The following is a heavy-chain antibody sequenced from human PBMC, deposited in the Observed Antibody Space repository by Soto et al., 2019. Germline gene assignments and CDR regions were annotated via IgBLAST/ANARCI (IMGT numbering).Heavy chain of an antibody. D-gene: IGHD4-17*01. CDR2: IYYTGST. CDR1: GGSFSSGDYY. CDR3: ARIHFGDEPSYYYYGMDV. V-gene: IGHV4-30-4*01. J-gene: IGHJ6*02. Sequence: QVQLQESGPGVVKPSQTLSLTCTVSGGSFSSGDYYWSWVRHPPGKGREWIVYIYYTGSTFNNPSLKSRVSRSIATSTTQVSLKLSSVTAADTAVYYCARIHFGDEPSYYYYGMDVWGQGTTVTVSS.